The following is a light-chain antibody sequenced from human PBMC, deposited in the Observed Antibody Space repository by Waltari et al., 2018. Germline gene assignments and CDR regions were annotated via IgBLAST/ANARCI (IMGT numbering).Light chain of an antibody. CDR2: EVT. J-gene: IGLJ2*01. Sequence: QSALTQPPSVSASLGQSVTISCTGTSSDIGGYNYVSWYQQYPGKAPKLIICEVTKRPSGVPDRFSGSKSGNTASLTGSGLQPEDEADYYCGSLVAKFGGGTKLTVL. CDR3: GSLVAK. V-gene: IGLV2-8*01. CDR1: SSDIGGYNY.